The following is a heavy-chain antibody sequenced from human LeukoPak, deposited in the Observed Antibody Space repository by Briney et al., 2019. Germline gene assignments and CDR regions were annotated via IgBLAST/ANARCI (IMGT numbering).Heavy chain of an antibody. CDR3: AKVGGGIYGDYGDYYYYYYMDV. CDR2: ISGSGGST. V-gene: IGHV3-23*01. Sequence: TGGSLRLSCAASGFTFSSYAMSWVRQAPGKGLEWVSAISGSGGSTYYADSVKGRLSISRDNSKNTLYLQMNSLRAEDTAVYYCAKVGGGIYGDYGDYYYYYYMDVWGKGTTVTVSS. D-gene: IGHD4-17*01. CDR1: GFTFSSYA. J-gene: IGHJ6*03.